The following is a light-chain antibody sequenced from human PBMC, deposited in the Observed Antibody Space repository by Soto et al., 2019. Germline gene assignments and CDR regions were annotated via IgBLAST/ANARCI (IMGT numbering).Light chain of an antibody. J-gene: IGKJ1*01. V-gene: IGKV1-39*01. CDR1: QSISNF. CDR2: AAS. CDR3: QQSYRNPRT. Sequence: DIQMTQSPSFLSASAGDRVTIFCRASQSISNFLHWYQQKPGKAPKLLIYAASKLESGVPSRFGGSGSGTDFTLTISSVQPEDFATYFCQQSYRNPRTFGLGTKVDIK.